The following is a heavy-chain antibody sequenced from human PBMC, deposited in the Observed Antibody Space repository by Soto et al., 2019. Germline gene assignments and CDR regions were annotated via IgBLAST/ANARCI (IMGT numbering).Heavy chain of an antibody. V-gene: IGHV3-23*01. J-gene: IGHJ3*02. CDR1: GSTFSSYA. Sequence: EVQLWESGGGLVQPGGSLRLSCAASGSTFSSYAMSWVRQAPGKGLEWVSVISGSGDSTYYADSVKGRFTISRDNSKNKLYLQMNSLRAEDTDVYYCARELAYCSGGSCYMEGAFDIWGQGTMVTVSS. D-gene: IGHD2-15*01. CDR3: ARELAYCSGGSCYMEGAFDI. CDR2: ISGSGDST.